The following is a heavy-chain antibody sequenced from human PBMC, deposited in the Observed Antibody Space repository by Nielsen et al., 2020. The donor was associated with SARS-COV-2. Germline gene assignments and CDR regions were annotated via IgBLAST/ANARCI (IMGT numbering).Heavy chain of an antibody. CDR2: IYYSGST. CDR1: GGSISSSSYY. D-gene: IGHD3-10*01. Sequence: SETLSLTCTVSGGSISSSSYYWGWIRQPPGKGLEWIGSIYYSGSTYYNPSLKSRVTISVDTSKNQFSLKLSSVTAADTAVYYCAISGRGTFDYWGQGTLVTVSS. V-gene: IGHV4-39*01. J-gene: IGHJ4*02. CDR3: AISGRGTFDY.